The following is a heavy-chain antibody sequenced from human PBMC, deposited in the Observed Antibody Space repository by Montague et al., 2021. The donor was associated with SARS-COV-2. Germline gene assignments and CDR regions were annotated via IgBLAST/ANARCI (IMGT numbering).Heavy chain of an antibody. CDR2: ISYDGSNK. CDR3: ARVNGGSGSYNFDY. Sequence: SLRLSCVASGFTFSSYAMHWVRQAPGKGLEWVAVISYDGSNKYYADSVKGRFTISRDNSKNTLYLQMNSLRAEDTAVYYCARVNGGSGSYNFDYWGQGTLVTVSS. J-gene: IGHJ4*02. CDR1: GFTFSSYA. V-gene: IGHV3-30*04. D-gene: IGHD3-10*01.